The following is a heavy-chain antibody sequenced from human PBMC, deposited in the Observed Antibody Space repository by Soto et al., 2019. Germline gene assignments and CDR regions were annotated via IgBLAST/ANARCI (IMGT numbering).Heavy chain of an antibody. CDR1: GFTVSSNY. Sequence: EVQLVESGGGLIQPGGSLRLSCAASGFTVSSNYMSWVRQAPGKGLEWVSVIYSGGSTYYADSVKGRFTISRDNSKNTLYLKMNSLRAEDTAVYYCARDRGSPNGRGWYFDYWGQGTLVTVSS. CDR3: ARDRGSPNGRGWYFDY. V-gene: IGHV3-53*01. J-gene: IGHJ4*02. CDR2: IYSGGST. D-gene: IGHD2-2*01.